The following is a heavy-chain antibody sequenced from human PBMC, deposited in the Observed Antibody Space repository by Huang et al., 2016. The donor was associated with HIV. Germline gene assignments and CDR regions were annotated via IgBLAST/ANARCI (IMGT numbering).Heavy chain of an antibody. CDR1: GGSIKSRNYY. J-gene: IGHJ4*02. Sequence: QLQLQESGPGLVKPSDTLSLNCTLSGGSIKSRNYYWGWVRQAPGKGLEWIGDIYYSGFPYYKPSLRSRVSLSVDTSKNQVTLKVNAVIAADTAVYYCARRQGSGYYFYFDYWGRGIPVTVSA. CDR3: ARRQGSGYYFYFDY. D-gene: IGHD3-22*01. V-gene: IGHV4-39*01. CDR2: IYYSGFP.